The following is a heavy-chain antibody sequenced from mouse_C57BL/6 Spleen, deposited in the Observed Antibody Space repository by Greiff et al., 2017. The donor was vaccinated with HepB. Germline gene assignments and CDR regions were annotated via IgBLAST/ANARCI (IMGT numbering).Heavy chain of an antibody. D-gene: IGHD2-12*01. CDR2: IDPENGDT. J-gene: IGHJ3*01. V-gene: IGHV14-4*01. Sequence: EVHLVESGAELVRPGASVKLSCTASGFNIKDDYMHWVKQRPEQGLEWIGWIDPENGDTEYASKFQGKATITADTSSNTAYLQLSSLTSEDTAVYYCTRPLRQGFAYWGQGTLVTVSA. CDR3: TRPLRQGFAY. CDR1: GFNIKDDY.